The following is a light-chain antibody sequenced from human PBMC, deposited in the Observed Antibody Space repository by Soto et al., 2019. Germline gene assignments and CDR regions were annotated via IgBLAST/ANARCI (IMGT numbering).Light chain of an antibody. CDR1: QNINSY. Sequence: DIRMTQSPSSLSASVGDRVTLTCRASQNINSYLNWYQHKPGRAPKVLVYGATNLPSGVPSRFSGSGSGTEFTFTISSLQPEDFATYYCQQSHNAPLTVGGGTMVE. CDR3: QQSHNAPLT. V-gene: IGKV1-39*01. CDR2: GAT. J-gene: IGKJ4*01.